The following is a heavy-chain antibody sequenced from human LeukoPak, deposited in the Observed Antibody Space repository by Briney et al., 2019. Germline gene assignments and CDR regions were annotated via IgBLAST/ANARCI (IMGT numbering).Heavy chain of an antibody. CDR1: GFTFSSYA. D-gene: IGHD1-26*01. V-gene: IGHV3-64*01. CDR3: AREAVRGDFDY. J-gene: IGHJ4*02. CDR2: ISSNGGST. Sequence: GGSLRLSCAASGFTFSSYAMHWVRQAPGKGLEYVSAISSNGGSTYYANSVKGRFTISRDNSKNTLCLQMGSLRAEDMAVYYCAREAVRGDFDYWGQGTLVTVSS.